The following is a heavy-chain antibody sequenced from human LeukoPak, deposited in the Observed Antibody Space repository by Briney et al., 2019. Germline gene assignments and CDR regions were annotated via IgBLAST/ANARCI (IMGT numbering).Heavy chain of an antibody. D-gene: IGHD6-13*01. CDR1: GFTFSSYS. CDR3: ARNCRPIAAAGNGMDV. CDR2: ISSSSYI. V-gene: IGHV3-21*01. Sequence: GGSLRLSSAASGFTFSSYSMNWVRQAPGTGLEWVSSISSSSYIYYADSVKGRFTISRDNAKNSLYLQMNSLRAEDTAVYYCARNCRPIAAAGNGMDVWGKGTTVTVSS. J-gene: IGHJ6*04.